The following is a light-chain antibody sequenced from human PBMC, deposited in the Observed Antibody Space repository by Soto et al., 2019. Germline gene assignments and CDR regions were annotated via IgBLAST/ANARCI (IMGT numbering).Light chain of an antibody. CDR3: SLYISGSTFV. J-gene: IGLJ1*01. CDR1: SSDVGSYNR. CDR2: EVN. Sequence: QSALTQPPSVSGSPGQSVTISCTGTSSDVGSYNRLSWYQQPPGTAPKLIMYEVNTRPSGVPDRFSGSKSGSTASRTSSGLQAEDEADYYCSLYISGSTFVFGTGTKVTVL. V-gene: IGLV2-18*01.